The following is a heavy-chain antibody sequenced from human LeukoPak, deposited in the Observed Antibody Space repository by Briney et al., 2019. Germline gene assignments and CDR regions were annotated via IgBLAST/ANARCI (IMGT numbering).Heavy chain of an antibody. CDR3: ARRFPVVAASYFQH. CDR1: GYTFTSYA. CDR2: INAGNGNT. V-gene: IGHV1-3*03. D-gene: IGHD2-15*01. J-gene: IGHJ1*01. Sequence: ASVKVSCKASGYTFTSYAMHWVRQAPGQRLEWMGWINAGNGNTKYSQEFQGRVTITRDTSASTAYMELSSLRSEDMAVYYCARRFPVVAASYFQHWGQGTLVTVSS.